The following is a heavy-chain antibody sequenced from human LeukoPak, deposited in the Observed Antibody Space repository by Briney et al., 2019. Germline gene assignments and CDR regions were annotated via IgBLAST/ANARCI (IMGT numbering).Heavy chain of an antibody. CDR3: AREGYCSSTSCPTYWFDP. CDR2: INPNSGGT. J-gene: IGHJ5*02. D-gene: IGHD2-2*01. CDR1: GYTFTGYY. Sequence: ASVKVSCKASGYTFTGYYMHWVRQAPGQGLEWMGWINPNSGGTNYARKFQGRVTMTGDTSISTAYMELSRLRSDDTAVYYCAREGYCSSTSCPTYWFDPWGQGTLVTVSS. V-gene: IGHV1-2*02.